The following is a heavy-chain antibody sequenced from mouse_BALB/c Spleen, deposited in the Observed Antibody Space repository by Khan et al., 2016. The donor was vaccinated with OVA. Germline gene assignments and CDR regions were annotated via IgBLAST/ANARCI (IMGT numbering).Heavy chain of an antibody. J-gene: IGHJ4*01. Sequence: VQLQQSGPGLVKPSQSLSLTCTVTGYSITTNYAWDWIRQFPGNKLEWMGYISYSGSTSYNPSLKSRISITRDTSKNQFFLQLNSVTTEDTASNDCARKNDYGYAVDYWGQGTSVTVSA. CDR1: GYSITTNYA. CDR3: ARKNDYGYAVDY. V-gene: IGHV3-2*02. CDR2: ISYSGST. D-gene: IGHD1-1*01.